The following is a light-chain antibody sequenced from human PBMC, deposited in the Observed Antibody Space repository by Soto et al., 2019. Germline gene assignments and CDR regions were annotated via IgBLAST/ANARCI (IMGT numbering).Light chain of an antibody. CDR1: QSISSW. CDR2: DAS. CDR3: QQYNSYSPGWT. Sequence: DIQMTQSPSTLSASVGDRVTITCRASQSISSWLAWYQQKPGKAPKLLIYDASSLESGVPSRFSGGGSGTEFTLTISSLQPDDFGTYYCQQYNSYSPGWTFGQGNKVES. J-gene: IGKJ1*01. V-gene: IGKV1-5*01.